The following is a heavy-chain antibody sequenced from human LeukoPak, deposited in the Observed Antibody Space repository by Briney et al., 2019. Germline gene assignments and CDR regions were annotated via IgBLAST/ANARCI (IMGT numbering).Heavy chain of an antibody. J-gene: IGHJ5*02. V-gene: IGHV1-46*01. CDR1: GYTFTSYY. CDR3: ARENIVATTNNWFDP. Sequence: ASVKVSCKASGYTFTSYYMHWVRQAPGQGLEWMGIINPSGGSTSYAQKFQGRVTMTRDTSTSTVYMELSSLRSEDTAVYYCARENIVATTNNWFDPWGQGTLVTVSS. D-gene: IGHD5-12*01. CDR2: INPSGGST.